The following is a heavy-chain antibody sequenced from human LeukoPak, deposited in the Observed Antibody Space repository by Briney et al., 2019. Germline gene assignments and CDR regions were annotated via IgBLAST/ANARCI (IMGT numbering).Heavy chain of an antibody. CDR2: ISAYNGNT. CDR3: ARDATVTLFDY. Sequence: ASVKVSCTASHYAFTSYGISWVRQAPGQGLEWMGWISAYNGNTNYAQKLQGRGTMTTDTSTSTAYMELRSLRSDDTAVYYCARDATVTLFDYWGQGTLVTVSS. D-gene: IGHD4-17*01. J-gene: IGHJ4*02. CDR1: HYAFTSYG. V-gene: IGHV1-18*01.